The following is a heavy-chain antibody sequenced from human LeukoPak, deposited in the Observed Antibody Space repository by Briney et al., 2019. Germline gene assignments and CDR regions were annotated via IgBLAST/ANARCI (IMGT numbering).Heavy chain of an antibody. CDR3: ATGRGTPLGF. CDR1: GIAFSTYW. V-gene: IGHV3-74*01. Sequence: GGSLRLSCAASGIAFSTYWMHWVRQAPGKGLVWISRIGTDGSNTFYADSVKGRFIVSRDNAENTLYLQMDNLRAEDTAMYYCATGRGTPLGFWGQGALVTVSS. J-gene: IGHJ4*02. CDR2: IGTDGSNT. D-gene: IGHD1-26*01.